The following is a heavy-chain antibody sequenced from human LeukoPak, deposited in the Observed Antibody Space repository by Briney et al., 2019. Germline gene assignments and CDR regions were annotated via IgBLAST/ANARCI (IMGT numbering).Heavy chain of an antibody. Sequence: RTSETLSLTCAVYGGSFSGYYWSWIRQPPGKGLEWVGEINHSGSTNYNPSPKSRFTISVDTSKNQFSLKLSSVTAADTAVYYCARGPAGVTIFGVVKKNWFDPWGQGTLVTVSS. CDR2: INHSGST. J-gene: IGHJ5*02. CDR1: GGSFSGYY. CDR3: ARGPAGVTIFGVVKKNWFDP. D-gene: IGHD3-3*01. V-gene: IGHV4-34*01.